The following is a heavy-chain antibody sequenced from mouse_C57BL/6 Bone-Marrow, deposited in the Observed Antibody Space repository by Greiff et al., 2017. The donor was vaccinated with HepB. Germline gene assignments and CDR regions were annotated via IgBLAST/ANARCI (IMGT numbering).Heavy chain of an antibody. J-gene: IGHJ4*01. CDR2: ISDGGSYT. D-gene: IGHD2-4*01. Sequence: EVKLMESGGGLVKPGGSLKLSCAASGFTFSSYAMSWVRQTPEKRLEWVATISDGGSYTYYPDNVKGRFTISRDNAKNNLYLQMSHLKSEDTAMYYCAADYDGYYYAMDYWGQGTSVTVSS. CDR1: GFTFSSYA. CDR3: AADYDGYYYAMDY. V-gene: IGHV5-4*03.